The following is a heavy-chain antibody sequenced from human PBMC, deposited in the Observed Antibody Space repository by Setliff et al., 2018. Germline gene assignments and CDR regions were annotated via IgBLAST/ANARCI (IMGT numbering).Heavy chain of an antibody. CDR1: GDSISSRRNY. CDR3: ARNPDFLQYSFDL. D-gene: IGHD5-12*01. Sequence: SETLSLTCTVSGDSISSRRNYWGWFRQPAGKELEWIGQIYTSWSTNYNPTLKSRVTISLDTSKNQFSLSLTSVTAEDTAVYYCARNPDFLQYSFDLWGRGTLVTVSS. CDR2: IYTSWST. V-gene: IGHV4-61*09. J-gene: IGHJ2*01.